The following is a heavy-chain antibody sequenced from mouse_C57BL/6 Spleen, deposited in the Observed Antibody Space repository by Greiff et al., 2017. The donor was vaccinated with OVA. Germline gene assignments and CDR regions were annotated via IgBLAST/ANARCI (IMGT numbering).Heavy chain of an antibody. CDR1: GFTFTDYY. J-gene: IGHJ1*03. Sequence: EVQLQESGGGLVQPGGSLSLSCAASGFTFTDYYMSWVRQPPGKALEWLGFIRNKANGYTTEYSASVKGRFTISRDNSHSILYLQMNALRAEDSATYYCARYPPTGYFDVWGTGTTVTVSS. V-gene: IGHV7-3*01. CDR2: IRNKANGYTT. CDR3: ARYPPTGYFDV.